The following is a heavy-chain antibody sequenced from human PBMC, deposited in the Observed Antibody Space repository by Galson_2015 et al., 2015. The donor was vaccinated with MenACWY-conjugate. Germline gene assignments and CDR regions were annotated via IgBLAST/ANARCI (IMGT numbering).Heavy chain of an antibody. D-gene: IGHD6-19*01. CDR2: IKHDASGK. CDR3: ARAKEQWLSKALDL. V-gene: IGHV3-7*01. J-gene: IGHJ3*01. Sequence: SLRLSCAASGFTFSSSWMGWVRQAPGKGLEWVANIKHDASGKYYVDSVKGRFIISRDNAKNSLYLQTDSLRAEDTAMYFCARAKEQWLSKALDLWGQGTMVTVSS. CDR1: GFTFSSSW.